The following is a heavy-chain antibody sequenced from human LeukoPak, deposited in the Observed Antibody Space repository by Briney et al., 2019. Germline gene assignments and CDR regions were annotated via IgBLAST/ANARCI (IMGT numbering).Heavy chain of an antibody. J-gene: IGHJ5*02. D-gene: IGHD3-3*01. Sequence: SETLSLTCTVSGGSISSGDYYWSWIRQPPGKGLEWIGYIYYSGSTYYNPSLKSRVTISVDTSKNQFSLKLSSVTAADTAVYYCARAESSFDFWSGALNLFDPWGQGTLVTVSS. V-gene: IGHV4-30-4*08. CDR2: IYYSGST. CDR1: GGSISSGDYY. CDR3: ARAESSFDFWSGALNLFDP.